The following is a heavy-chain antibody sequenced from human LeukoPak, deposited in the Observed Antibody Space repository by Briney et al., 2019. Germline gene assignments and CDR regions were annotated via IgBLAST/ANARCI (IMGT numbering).Heavy chain of an antibody. Sequence: GALILSCAASGFTFSSYSMNWVRPAPGKGLEWVSSISSSSSYIYYADSVKGRFTISRDNAKNSLYLQMNSLRAEDTAVYYCAKWELYSGFYYIDYWGQGTLATVSS. CDR3: AKWELYSGFYYIDY. J-gene: IGHJ4*02. CDR1: GFTFSSYS. CDR2: ISSSSSYI. D-gene: IGHD1-26*01. V-gene: IGHV3-21*01.